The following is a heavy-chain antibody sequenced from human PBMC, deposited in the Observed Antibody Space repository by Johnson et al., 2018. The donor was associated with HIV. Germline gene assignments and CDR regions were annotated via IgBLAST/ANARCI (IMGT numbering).Heavy chain of an antibody. D-gene: IGHD6-19*01. V-gene: IGHV3-9*01. CDR1: GFTFDDYA. J-gene: IGHJ3*02. CDR3: ARRGGSGWSAFDI. CDR2: ISWNSGSI. Sequence: VQLVESGGGVVQPGGSLRLSCAASGFTFDDYAMHWVRQAPGKGLEWVSGISWNSGSIGYADSVKGRFTISRDNAKNSLYLQMNSLRAEDTALYYCARRGGSGWSAFDIWGQGTIVTVSS.